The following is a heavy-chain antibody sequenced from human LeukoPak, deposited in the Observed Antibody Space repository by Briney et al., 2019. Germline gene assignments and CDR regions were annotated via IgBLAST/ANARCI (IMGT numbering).Heavy chain of an antibody. J-gene: IGHJ4*02. CDR3: ARAIRTGLGIGSFDG. V-gene: IGHV4-38-2*02. Sequence: SETLSLTCTVSGYSISNGYFWGWIRQPPGKGLECIGTIYHSGSIYYNPSLKGRVTISVDTSKNQFSLKLNSLTPADTAVYYCARAIRTGLGIGSFDGWGQGTLVTVSS. D-gene: IGHD7-27*01. CDR1: GYSISNGYF. CDR2: IYHSGSI.